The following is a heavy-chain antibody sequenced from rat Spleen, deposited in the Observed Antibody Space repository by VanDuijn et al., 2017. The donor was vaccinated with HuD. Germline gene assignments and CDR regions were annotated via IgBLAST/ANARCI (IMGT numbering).Heavy chain of an antibody. CDR3: TTDGRWMTRGFDY. V-gene: IGHV5-20*01. J-gene: IGHJ2*01. CDR1: GFTFSNYD. CDR2: ITNTGGST. D-gene: IGHD5-1*01. Sequence: EVQLVESGGGLVQPGRSLKVSCAASGFTFSNYDMAWIRQAPGKGLEWVASITNTGGSTYYPDSVKGRFTISRDNAETSLYLQMDSLRSEDSATYYCTTDGRWMTRGFDYWGQGVMVTVSS.